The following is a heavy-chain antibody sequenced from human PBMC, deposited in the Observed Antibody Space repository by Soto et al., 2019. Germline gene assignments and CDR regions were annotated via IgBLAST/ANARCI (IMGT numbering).Heavy chain of an antibody. CDR2: ISSAGAT. D-gene: IGHD2-8*02. CDR3: TRKTGGYYFFEY. J-gene: IGHJ4*02. Sequence: QVQLQESGPGLVKPSDTLSLTCAVSGTSISGDYWWGWFRQTPGKGLEWIGYISSAGATHYNPSLGSRLTTSVATSRSQFSLKLSSVTAVDAALYYCTRKTGGYYFFEYWGRGTLVTVSS. V-gene: IGHV4-28*01. CDR1: GTSISGDYW.